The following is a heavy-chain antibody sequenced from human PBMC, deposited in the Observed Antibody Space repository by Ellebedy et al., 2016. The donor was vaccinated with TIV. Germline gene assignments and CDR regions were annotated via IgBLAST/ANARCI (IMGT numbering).Heavy chain of an antibody. CDR2: IGTAGDT. CDR3: AREKEGIKHYYGMDV. D-gene: IGHD2-15*01. J-gene: IGHJ6*02. CDR1: GFTFSSYD. V-gene: IGHV3-13*01. Sequence: GESLKISCAASGFTFSSYDMHWVRQATGKGLEWVSAIGTAGDTYYPGSVKGRFTISRENAKNSLYLQMNSLRAEDTAVYYCAREKEGIKHYYGMDVWGQGTTVTVSS.